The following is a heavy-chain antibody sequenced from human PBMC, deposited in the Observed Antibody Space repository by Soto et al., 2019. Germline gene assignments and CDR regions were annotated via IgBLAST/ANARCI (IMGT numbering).Heavy chain of an antibody. CDR2: IYYSGST. J-gene: IGHJ6*02. V-gene: IGHV4-59*01. CDR1: GGSISSYE. Sequence: SETLCVTCTVAGGSISSYEWSWIRKTTGKGLEWIGHIYYSGSTNYNPSLKSRVTISVDTSKNQFSLKLSSVTAADTAVYYCARDLWGYCGTDCYPLDVWGQGTTVTVSS. D-gene: IGHD2-21*02. CDR3: ARDLWGYCGTDCYPLDV.